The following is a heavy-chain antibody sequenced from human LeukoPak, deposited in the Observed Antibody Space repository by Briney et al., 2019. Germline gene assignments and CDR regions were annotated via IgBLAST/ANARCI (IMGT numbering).Heavy chain of an antibody. D-gene: IGHD3-3*01. Sequence: GGSLRLSCAASGFTFSSYAMSWVRQAPGKGLEWVSAISGSGGSTYYADSVKGRFTISRDNSKNTLYLQMNSLRAEDTAVYYCAKSPELRFLEWLLWNYWGQGTLVTVSS. CDR1: GFTFSSYA. CDR3: AKSPELRFLEWLLWNY. CDR2: ISGSGGST. V-gene: IGHV3-23*01. J-gene: IGHJ4*02.